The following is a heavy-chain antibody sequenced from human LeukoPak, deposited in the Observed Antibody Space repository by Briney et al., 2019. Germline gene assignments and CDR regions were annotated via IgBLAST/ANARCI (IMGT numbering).Heavy chain of an antibody. CDR2: IIPIFGTA. CDR1: GYTFTSYD. V-gene: IGHV1-69*13. J-gene: IGHJ4*02. D-gene: IGHD5-12*01. Sequence: ASVKVSCKASGYTFTSYDINWVRQATGQGLEWMGGIIPIFGTANYAQKFQGRVTITADESTSTAYMELSSLRSEDTAVYYCARMAYSGYDFDYWGQGTLVTVSS. CDR3: ARMAYSGYDFDY.